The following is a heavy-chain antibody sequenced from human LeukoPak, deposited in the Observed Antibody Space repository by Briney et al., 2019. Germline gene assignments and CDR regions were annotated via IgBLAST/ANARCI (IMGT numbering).Heavy chain of an antibody. D-gene: IGHD5-12*01. CDR2: IYTSGST. CDR3: ARVVRSEWLRLGDYFDY. V-gene: IGHV4-61*02. Sequence: SETLSLTCTVSGGSISSGSYYWSWIRQPAGKGLEWIGRIYTSGSTNYNPSLKGRVTISVDTSKNQFSLKLSSVTAADTAVYYCARVVRSEWLRLGDYFDYWGQGTLVTVSS. CDR1: GGSISSGSYY. J-gene: IGHJ4*02.